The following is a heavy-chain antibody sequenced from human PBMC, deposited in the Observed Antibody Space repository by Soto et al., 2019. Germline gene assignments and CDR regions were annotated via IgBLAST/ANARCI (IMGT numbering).Heavy chain of an antibody. Sequence: SETLSLTCTVSGGSISSYYWSWIRQPPGKGLEWIGYIYYSGSTNYNPSLKSRVTISVDTSKNQFSLKLSSVTAADTAVYYCAREPGSSGGDYWGQGTLVTVSS. V-gene: IGHV4-59*01. CDR2: IYYSGST. D-gene: IGHD6-6*01. J-gene: IGHJ4*02. CDR3: AREPGSSGGDY. CDR1: GGSISSYY.